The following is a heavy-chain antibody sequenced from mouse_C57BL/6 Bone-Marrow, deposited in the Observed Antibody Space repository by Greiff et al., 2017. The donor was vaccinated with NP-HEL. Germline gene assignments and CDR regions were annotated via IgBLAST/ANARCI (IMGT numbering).Heavy chain of an antibody. D-gene: IGHD6-1*01. CDR2: INYDGSST. V-gene: IGHV5-16*01. J-gene: IGHJ1*03. Sequence: EVKLVESEGGLVQPGSSMKLSCTASGFTFSDYYMAWVRQVPEKGLEWVANINYDGSSTYYLDSLKSRFIISRDNAKNILYLQMSSLKSEDTATYYCARGLANWYFDVWGTGTTVTVSS. CDR3: ARGLANWYFDV. CDR1: GFTFSDYY.